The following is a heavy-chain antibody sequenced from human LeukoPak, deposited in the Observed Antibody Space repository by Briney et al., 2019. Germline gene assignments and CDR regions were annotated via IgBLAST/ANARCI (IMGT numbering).Heavy chain of an antibody. CDR1: GGTFSSYA. Sequence: SVTVSCKAAGGTFSSYAISLVRQAPGQGLEWMVGIIPIFGTANYAQKFQGRVTITADESTSTAYMELSSLRSGDTAVYYCASSIDCSGGSCYLRQGGYYFDYWGQGPLVTVSS. D-gene: IGHD2-15*01. V-gene: IGHV1-69*13. CDR3: ASSIDCSGGSCYLRQGGYYFDY. CDR2: IIPIFGTA. J-gene: IGHJ4*02.